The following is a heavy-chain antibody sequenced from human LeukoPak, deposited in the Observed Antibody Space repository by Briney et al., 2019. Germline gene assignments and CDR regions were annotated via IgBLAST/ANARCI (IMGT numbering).Heavy chain of an antibody. D-gene: IGHD3-3*01. Sequence: GGTLRLSCAASGFTFSSYGMSWVRQAPGKGLEWVSYISSSSSTIYYADSVKGRFTISRDNAKNSLYLQMNSLRAEDTAVYYCARDYDFWSSLGYFDLWGRGTLVTVSS. CDR2: ISSSSSTI. CDR3: ARDYDFWSSLGYFDL. V-gene: IGHV3-48*04. J-gene: IGHJ2*01. CDR1: GFTFSSYG.